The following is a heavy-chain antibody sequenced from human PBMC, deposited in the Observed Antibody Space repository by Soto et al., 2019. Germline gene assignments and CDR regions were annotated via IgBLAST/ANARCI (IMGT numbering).Heavy chain of an antibody. V-gene: IGHV3-23*01. D-gene: IGHD5-12*01. CDR3: AKDLMVATRYFDY. CDR1: GFTFSSYA. Sequence: VGSLRLSCAASGFTFSSYAMSWVRQAPGKGLEWVSAISGSGGSTYYADSVKGRFTISRDNSKNTLYLQMNSLRAEDTAVYYCAKDLMVATRYFDYWGQGTLVTVSS. J-gene: IGHJ4*02. CDR2: ISGSGGST.